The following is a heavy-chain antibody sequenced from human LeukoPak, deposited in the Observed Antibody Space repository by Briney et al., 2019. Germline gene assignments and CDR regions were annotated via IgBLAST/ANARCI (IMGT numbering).Heavy chain of an antibody. CDR3: ARDRGNGFNSYFFDY. V-gene: IGHV3-74*01. J-gene: IGHJ4*02. CDR1: GFTLSSYW. Sequence: QPGGSLRLSCAGSGFTLSSYWMHWVRQGPGKGLVWVSRIYSEGSRTTYADSVRGRFTISGDNAKNSLFLQMNSLRAEDTALYYCARDRGNGFNSYFFDYWGQGTLVTVSS. CDR2: IYSEGSRT. D-gene: IGHD5-24*01.